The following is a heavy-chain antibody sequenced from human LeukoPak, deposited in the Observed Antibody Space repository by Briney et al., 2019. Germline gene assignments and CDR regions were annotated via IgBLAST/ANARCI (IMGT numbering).Heavy chain of an antibody. D-gene: IGHD3-16*02. CDR3: ARIGLGELSFLPEEAFDI. Sequence: SETLSLTCTVSGGSNSNGSDYWSWIRQPAGKGLEWIGRIYFRGSTNYNPSLKSRVTISIDTSKNQFSLNVSSVTAADTAVYYCARIGLGELSFLPEEAFDIWGQGTMVTVSS. CDR2: IYFRGST. V-gene: IGHV4-61*02. J-gene: IGHJ3*02. CDR1: GGSNSNGSDY.